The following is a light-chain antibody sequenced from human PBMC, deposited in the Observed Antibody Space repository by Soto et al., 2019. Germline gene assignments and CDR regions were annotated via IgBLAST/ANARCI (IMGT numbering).Light chain of an antibody. J-gene: IGKJ1*01. V-gene: IGKV3-20*01. CDR2: AAS. CDR1: QTVSSNY. CDR3: QQYGDSPRT. Sequence: EVVSTQSPGTLSLSPGERATLSCRASQTVSSNYLAWYQQKPGQSPNLLIYAASTRATGIPDRFSASGSGTDFTLTISRLEPEDFGVYYCQQYGDSPRTFGQGTKVDIK.